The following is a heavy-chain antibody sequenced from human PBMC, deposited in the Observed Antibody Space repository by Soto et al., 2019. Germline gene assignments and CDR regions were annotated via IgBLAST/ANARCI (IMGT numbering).Heavy chain of an antibody. CDR3: ARVDYGDSSYFAY. J-gene: IGHJ4*02. V-gene: IGHV4-59*12. D-gene: IGHD4-17*01. CDR1: GGSISNYY. CDR2: IYYSGST. Sequence: SSETLSLTCTVSGGSISNYYWSWIRQPPGKGLERIGYIYYSGSTNYNPSLKSRVTIPVETSKTQFSLKLSSVTAADTAVYYCARVDYGDSSYFAYWGQGTLVTVSS.